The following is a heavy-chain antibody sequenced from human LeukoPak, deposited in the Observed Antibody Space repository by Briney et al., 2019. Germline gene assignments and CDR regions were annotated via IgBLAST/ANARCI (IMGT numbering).Heavy chain of an antibody. CDR3: ASQYYYAMDV. J-gene: IGHJ6*02. CDR2: ISDSGRTI. CDR1: GFTFSDYY. Sequence: GGSLRLSCAASGFTFSDYYMSWIRQAPGKGLEWVSHISDSGRTIYYADSVKGRFAISRDNAKNSLYLQMNSLRAEDTAVYYCASQYYYAMDVWGQGTTVTVSS. V-gene: IGHV3-11*01.